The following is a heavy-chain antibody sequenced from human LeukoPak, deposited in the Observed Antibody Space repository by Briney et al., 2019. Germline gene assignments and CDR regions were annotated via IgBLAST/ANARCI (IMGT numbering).Heavy chain of an antibody. D-gene: IGHD1-26*01. Sequence: SVKVSCKASGYTFTSYGLSWVRQAPGQGLEWMGRIIPILGIANYAQKFQGRVTITRDTSASTAYMELSSLRSEDTAVYYCARDDGVGATPFYYYYYGMDVWGQGTTVTVSS. J-gene: IGHJ6*02. V-gene: IGHV1-69*04. CDR2: IIPILGIA. CDR3: ARDDGVGATPFYYYYYGMDV. CDR1: GYTFTSYG.